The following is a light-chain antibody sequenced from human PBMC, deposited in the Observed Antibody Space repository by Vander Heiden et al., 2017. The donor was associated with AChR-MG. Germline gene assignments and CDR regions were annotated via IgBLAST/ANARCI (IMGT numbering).Light chain of an antibody. CDR1: PSVSSSY. J-gene: IGKJ1*01. CDR2: GAS. Sequence: EIVLTQSPGTLSLSPGERATLSCRASPSVSSSYLAWYQQKPGQAPRLLIYGASSRATGIPDRFSGSGSGTDFTLTISRLEPEDCEVYYCQQYGSSPPWTFGQGTKVEIK. V-gene: IGKV3-20*01. CDR3: QQYGSSPPWT.